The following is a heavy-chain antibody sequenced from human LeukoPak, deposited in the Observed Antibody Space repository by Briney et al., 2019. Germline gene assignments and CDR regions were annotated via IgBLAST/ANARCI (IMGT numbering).Heavy chain of an antibody. Sequence: SQTLSLTCTVSGGSISSGSHYWSWIRQPAGKGLEWIGRIYTSGSTNYNPSLKSRVTISVDTSKNQFSLKLSSVTAADTAVYYCAREGYDFWSGYYDYWGQGTLVTVSS. CDR2: IYTSGST. CDR3: AREGYDFWSGYYDY. J-gene: IGHJ4*02. CDR1: GGSISSGSHY. V-gene: IGHV4-61*02. D-gene: IGHD3-3*01.